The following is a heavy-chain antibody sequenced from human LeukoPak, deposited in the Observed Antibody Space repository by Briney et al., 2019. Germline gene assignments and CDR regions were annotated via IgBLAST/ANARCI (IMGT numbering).Heavy chain of an antibody. CDR3: AREWGYDSSGQIDY. CDR1: GGSISSYY. CDR2: IYNSGST. V-gene: IGHV4-59*01. D-gene: IGHD3-22*01. Sequence: SETLSLTCSVSGGSISSYYWSWIRQPPGKGLEWIGYIYNSGSTNSNPSLKSRVTISVDTSKNQFSLKLSSVTAADTAVYHCAREWGYDSSGQIDYWGQGTLVTVSS. J-gene: IGHJ4*02.